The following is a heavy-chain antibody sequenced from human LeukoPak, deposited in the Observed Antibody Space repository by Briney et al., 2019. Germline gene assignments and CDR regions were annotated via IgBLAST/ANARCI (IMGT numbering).Heavy chain of an antibody. CDR1: GGSISSGSYY. CDR3: ARGPEDSRTSWNRIYYYMVV. J-gene: IGHJ6*03. D-gene: IGHD2-2*01. Sequence: TSETLSLTCTVSGGSISSGSYYWSWIRQPAGKGLEWIGRIYTSGSTNYNPSLKSQVTISVDTSKNQFSLKLSSVTAADTAVYYCARGPEDSRTSWNRIYYYMVVWGKGTTVTVSS. V-gene: IGHV4-61*02. CDR2: IYTSGST.